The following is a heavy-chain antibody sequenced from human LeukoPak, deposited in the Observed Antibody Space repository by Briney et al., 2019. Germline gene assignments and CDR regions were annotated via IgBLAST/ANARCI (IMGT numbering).Heavy chain of an antibody. V-gene: IGHV1-2*02. Sequence: GASVKVSCKASGYTFTGYYMHWVRQAPGQGLEWMGWINPNGGGTNYAQKFQGRVTMTRDTSISTAYMELSRLRSDDTAVYYCARGLVVPAAIMIKYNWFDPWGQGTLVTVSS. CDR3: ARGLVVPAAIMIKYNWFDP. D-gene: IGHD2-2*01. J-gene: IGHJ5*02. CDR2: INPNGGGT. CDR1: GYTFTGYY.